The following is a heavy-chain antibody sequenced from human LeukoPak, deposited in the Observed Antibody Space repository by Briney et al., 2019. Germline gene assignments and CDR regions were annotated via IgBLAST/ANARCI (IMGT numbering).Heavy chain of an antibody. CDR1: GYTFTDYY. CDR2: INPNSGGT. D-gene: IGHD3-9*01. Sequence: ASVKVSCKASGYTFTDYYMHWIRQAPGQGLEWMGWINPNSGGTNYAQKLQGRVTMTTDTSTSTAYMELRSLRSDDTAVYYCARHDYDILTGYYPHYGMDVWGQGTTVTVSS. J-gene: IGHJ6*02. V-gene: IGHV1-2*02. CDR3: ARHDYDILTGYYPHYGMDV.